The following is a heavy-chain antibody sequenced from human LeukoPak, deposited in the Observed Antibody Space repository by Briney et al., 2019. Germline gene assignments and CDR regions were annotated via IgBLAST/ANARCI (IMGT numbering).Heavy chain of an antibody. CDR1: GFTFSSYS. J-gene: IGHJ4*02. CDR3: AREGGYYDFWSGSHYYYFDY. Sequence: GGSLRLSCAASGFTFSSYSMNWVRQAPGKGLEWVSYISSSSSTIYYADSVKGRFTISRDNAKNSLYLQTNSLRAEDTAVYYCAREGGYYDFWSGSHYYYFDYWGQGTLVTVSS. CDR2: ISSSSSTI. V-gene: IGHV3-48*01. D-gene: IGHD3-3*01.